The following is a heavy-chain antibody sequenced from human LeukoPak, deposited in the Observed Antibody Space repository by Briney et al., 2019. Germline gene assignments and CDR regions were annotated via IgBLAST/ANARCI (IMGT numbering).Heavy chain of an antibody. J-gene: IGHJ4*02. CDR3: AAPGGYSYDSHTYYFDY. Sequence: GASVKVSCKASGFTFTSSAVQWVRQARGQRLEWIGWIVVGSGNTNYAQKFQERVTITRDMSTSTAYMELSSLRSEDTAVYYCAAPGGYSYDSHTYYFDYWGQGTLVTVSS. CDR2: IVVGSGNT. V-gene: IGHV1-58*01. D-gene: IGHD5-18*01. CDR1: GFTFTSSA.